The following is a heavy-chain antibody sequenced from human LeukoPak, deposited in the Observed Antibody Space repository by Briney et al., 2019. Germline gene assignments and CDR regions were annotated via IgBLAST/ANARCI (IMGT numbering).Heavy chain of an antibody. J-gene: IGHJ4*02. CDR2: ISGSSSYI. CDR3: ARADWDTAMIDY. Sequence: TGGSLRLSCAASGFTFSSYEMNWVRQAPGKGLEWVSSISGSSSYIYYADSVKGRFTISRDNAKNSLYLQMNSLRAEDTAVYYCARADWDTAMIDYWGQGTLVTVSS. V-gene: IGHV3-21*01. D-gene: IGHD5-18*01. CDR1: GFTFSSYE.